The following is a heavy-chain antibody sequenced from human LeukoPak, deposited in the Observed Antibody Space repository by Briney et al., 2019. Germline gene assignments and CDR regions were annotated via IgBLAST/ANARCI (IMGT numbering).Heavy chain of an antibody. CDR3: ARDGGHYGDSDS. J-gene: IGHJ4*02. Sequence: GASVKVSCKASGYTFTNYHMHWVRQAPGQGLEWMGIINPRGGSTTYALKIQGRVTITSDTSTGTFYMQLSSLTSEDTAVYYCARDGGHYGDSDSWGQGTQVTVSA. CDR1: GYTFTNYH. D-gene: IGHD4-17*01. CDR2: INPRGGST. V-gene: IGHV1-46*01.